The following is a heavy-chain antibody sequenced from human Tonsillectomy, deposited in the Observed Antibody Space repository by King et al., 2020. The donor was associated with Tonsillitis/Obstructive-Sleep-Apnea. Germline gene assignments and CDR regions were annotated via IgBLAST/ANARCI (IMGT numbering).Heavy chain of an antibody. CDR2: IKEDGSAK. D-gene: IGHD3-3*01. CDR1: GFIFSDFW. V-gene: IGHV3-7*03. CDR3: ARGRATPSGIFFDY. J-gene: IGHJ4*02. Sequence: VQLVESGGGLVQPGGSLRLSCAASGFIFSDFWMSWIRQAPGKGLEWVANIKEDGSAKYYVDSVKGRFTTSRDNAKNSLYLQMNSLRAEDTAVYYCARGRATPSGIFFDYWGQGILVTVSS.